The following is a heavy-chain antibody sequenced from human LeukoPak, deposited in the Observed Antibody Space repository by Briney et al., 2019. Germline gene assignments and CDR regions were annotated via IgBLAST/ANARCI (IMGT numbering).Heavy chain of an antibody. D-gene: IGHD3-22*01. V-gene: IGHV1-18*01. CDR2: ISAYNGNT. CDR3: ASSYYDSSGYWEVDAFDI. Sequence: ASVKVSCKASGYTFTSYGISWVRQAPGQGLEWMGWISAYNGNTNYAQKLQGRVTMTTDTSTSTAYMELRSLRSDDTAVYYCASSYYDSSGYWEVDAFDIWGQGTMVTVSS. CDR1: GYTFTSYG. J-gene: IGHJ3*02.